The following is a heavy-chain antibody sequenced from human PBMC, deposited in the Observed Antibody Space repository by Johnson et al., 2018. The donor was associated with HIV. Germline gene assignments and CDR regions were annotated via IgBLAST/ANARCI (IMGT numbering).Heavy chain of an antibody. CDR1: GFTFSSYA. D-gene: IGHD2-8*01. J-gene: IGHJ3*02. CDR2: ISYDGSNK. V-gene: IGHV3-30*04. CDR3: ASALCTWGAFDI. Sequence: VHLVESGGGVVQPGRSLRLSCAASGFTFSSYAMHWVRQAPGKGLEWVAVISYDGSNKYYADSVKGRFTISRDNYKNTLYLQMNSLRAEDTAVYYCASALCTWGAFDIWGQGTMVTVSS.